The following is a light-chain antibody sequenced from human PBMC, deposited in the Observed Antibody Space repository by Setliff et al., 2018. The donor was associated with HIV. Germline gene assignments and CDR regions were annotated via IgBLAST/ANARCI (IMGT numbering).Light chain of an antibody. J-gene: IGLJ1*01. CDR1: SSDVGDYNY. CDR2: DVS. Sequence: QSVLTQPASVSGSPGQSITISCTGTSSDVGDYNYVSWYQQHPGKAPKLMIYDVSNRPSGVSNRFSGSKSGNTASLTISGPQAEDEAYYYCSSYTSSNTYVFGTGTKVTVL. CDR3: SSYTSSNTYV. V-gene: IGLV2-14*03.